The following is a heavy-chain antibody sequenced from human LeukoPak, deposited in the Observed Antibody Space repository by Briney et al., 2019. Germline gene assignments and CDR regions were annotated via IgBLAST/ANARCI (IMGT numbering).Heavy chain of an antibody. V-gene: IGHV5-51*01. CDR3: ARNVGYCSGGSCPNWFDP. CDR2: IYPGDSDT. Sequence: GESLKISCKGSGYSFTSYWIGWVRQMPGKGLEWMGIIYPGDSDTRYSPSFQGQVTISADKSISTAYLQWSSLKASDTAMYYCARNVGYCSGGSCPNWFDPWGQGTLVTVSS. D-gene: IGHD2-15*01. J-gene: IGHJ5*02. CDR1: GYSFTSYW.